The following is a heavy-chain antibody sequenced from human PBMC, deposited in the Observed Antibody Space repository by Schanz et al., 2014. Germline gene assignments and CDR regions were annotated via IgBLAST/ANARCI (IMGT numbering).Heavy chain of an antibody. Sequence: QILLVQPGPEVKKPGASVTVSCKASGYTFTSYGISWVRQAPGQGLEWMGWISAYNGDTNYALKLQGRVTMTTDTSTGTAYMELRSLRSDDTAVYYCARAFGGYDPAGALDYWGQGTLVTVSS. D-gene: IGHD5-12*01. CDR3: ARAFGGYDPAGALDY. J-gene: IGHJ4*02. V-gene: IGHV1-18*01. CDR2: ISAYNGDT. CDR1: GYTFTSYG.